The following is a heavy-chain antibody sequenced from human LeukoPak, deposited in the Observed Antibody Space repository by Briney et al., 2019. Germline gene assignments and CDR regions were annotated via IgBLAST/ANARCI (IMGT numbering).Heavy chain of an antibody. CDR2: INSSSSYI. V-gene: IGHV3-21*01. CDR1: GFTFSSYS. D-gene: IGHD3-9*01. CDR3: ARDNRDILTYYYMDV. J-gene: IGHJ6*03. Sequence: PGGSLRLSCAASGFTFSSYSMNWVRQAPGKGLEWVSSINSSSSYIYYPYSVKGRFTISRNNAKNSLYLQMNSLRAEDTAVYYCARDNRDILTYYYMDVWGKRTTVTVSS.